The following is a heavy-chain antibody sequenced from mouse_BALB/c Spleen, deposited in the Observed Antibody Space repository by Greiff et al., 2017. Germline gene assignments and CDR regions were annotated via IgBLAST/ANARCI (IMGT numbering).Heavy chain of an antibody. CDR1: GFTFSSFG. V-gene: IGHV5-17*02. CDR3: ARSSYDYDAAWFAC. D-gene: IGHD2-4*01. J-gene: IGHJ3*01. Sequence: EVQRVESGGGLVQPGGSRKLSCAASGFTFSSFGMHWVRQAPEKGLEWVAYISSGSSTIYYADTVKGRFIISRDNPKNTLFLQMTSLRSEDTAMYYCARSSYDYDAAWFACWGQGTLVTVSA. CDR2: ISSGSSTI.